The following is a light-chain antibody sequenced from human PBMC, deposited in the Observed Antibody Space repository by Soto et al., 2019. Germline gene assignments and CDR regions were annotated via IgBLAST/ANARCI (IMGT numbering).Light chain of an antibody. J-gene: IGLJ1*01. CDR1: RGDFGGYNY. V-gene: IGLV2-14*03. CDR3: SSYTSRSTYV. Sequence: QSALTQPASVSGSPGQSITISCSGTRGDFGGYNYVYWHQHHPGKAPKLLIYDVTNRPSGVSNRFSASKSGNRASLTISGLQLGDEADYYFSSYTSRSTYVFGTGTKLTVL. CDR2: DVT.